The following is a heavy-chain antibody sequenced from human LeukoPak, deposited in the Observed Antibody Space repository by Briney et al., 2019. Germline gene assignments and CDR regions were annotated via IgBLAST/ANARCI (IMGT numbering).Heavy chain of an antibody. V-gene: IGHV3-23*01. CDR3: AKDRSYYGSGSHNLFDY. D-gene: IGHD3-10*01. J-gene: IGHJ4*02. Sequence: GSLRLSCAASVFAFSNYAMNWVRQAPGKGLEWVSTISGSGGRTYYADSVKGRFTISRDNSKNTLYLQMNSLRAEDTAVYYCAKDRSYYGSGSHNLFDYWGQGTLVTVSS. CDR1: VFAFSNYA. CDR2: ISGSGGRT.